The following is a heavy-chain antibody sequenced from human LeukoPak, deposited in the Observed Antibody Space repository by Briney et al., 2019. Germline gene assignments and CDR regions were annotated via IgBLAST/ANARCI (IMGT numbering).Heavy chain of an antibody. CDR2: ISGGGGST. CDR3: AKSPVAGQFYYFDY. Sequence: GRSLRLSCAASGFTFSSYGMHWVRQAPGKGLEWVAVISGGGGSTYFADSVKGRFTISRDNSKNTLYLQMNSLRAEDTAVYYCAKSPVAGQFYYFDYWGQGTLVTVSS. D-gene: IGHD6-19*01. J-gene: IGHJ4*02. CDR1: GFTFSSYG. V-gene: IGHV3-23*01.